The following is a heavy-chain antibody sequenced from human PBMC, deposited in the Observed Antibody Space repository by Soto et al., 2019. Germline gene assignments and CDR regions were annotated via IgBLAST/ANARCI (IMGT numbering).Heavy chain of an antibody. J-gene: IGHJ4*02. CDR1: GGPSSNAG. CDR3: TSNLHYYDSSGYYYADY. Sequence: GGPLRLWWRASGGPSSNAGGSWVRKTQGKGVELVGHFKITXDGGITDYAAPVKGRCTISRDDSKNTLYLQMNSLKTEDTAVYYCTSNLHYYDSSGYYYADYWGQGTLVPVPS. D-gene: IGHD3-22*01. CDR2: FKITXDGGIT. V-gene: IGHV3-15*01.